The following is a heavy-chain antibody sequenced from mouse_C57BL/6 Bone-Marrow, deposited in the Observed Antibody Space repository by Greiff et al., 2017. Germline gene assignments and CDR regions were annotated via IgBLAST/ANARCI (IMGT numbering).Heavy chain of an antibody. V-gene: IGHV2-4*01. D-gene: IGHD1-1*01. CDR3: AKNRDYYGSSYYAMDY. J-gene: IGHJ4*01. Sequence: VKLVESGPGLVQPSQSLSITCTVSGFSLTSYGVHWVRQPPGKGLEWLGVIWSGGSTDYNAAFISRLSISKDNSKSQVFFKMNSLQADDTAIYYCAKNRDYYGSSYYAMDYWGQGTSVTVSS. CDR2: IWSGGST. CDR1: GFSLTSYG.